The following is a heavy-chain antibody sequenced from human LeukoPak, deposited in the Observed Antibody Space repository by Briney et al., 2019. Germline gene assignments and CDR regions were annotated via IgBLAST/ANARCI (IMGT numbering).Heavy chain of an antibody. V-gene: IGHV3-11*01. Sequence: GGSLRLSCAASGFSFSDYYMSWIRQDPGKGLEWVAYITSSGDDIYYADSVKGRFTISRDNAKNALFLRMNSLRVEDTATYYCASDIVATSGDFWGQGTLVSVSS. CDR1: GFSFSDYY. CDR3: ASDIVATSGDF. CDR2: ITSSGDDI. J-gene: IGHJ4*02. D-gene: IGHD5-12*01.